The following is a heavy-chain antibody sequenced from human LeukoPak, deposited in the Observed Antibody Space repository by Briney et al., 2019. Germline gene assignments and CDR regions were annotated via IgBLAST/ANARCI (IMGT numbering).Heavy chain of an antibody. J-gene: IGHJ4*02. Sequence: GGSLRLSCAASGFTFSTYGMHWVRQAPGKGLEWVAFIQYDGINKFYADSVKGRFTISRDNSKNTLYLQMNSLRAEDTAVYYCAKAGITIFGVVMPDYWGQGTLVTVSS. CDR3: AKAGITIFGVVMPDY. V-gene: IGHV3-30*02. CDR1: GFTFSTYG. D-gene: IGHD3-3*01. CDR2: IQYDGINK.